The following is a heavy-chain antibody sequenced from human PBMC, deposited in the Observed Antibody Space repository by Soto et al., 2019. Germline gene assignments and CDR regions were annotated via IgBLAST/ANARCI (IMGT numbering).Heavy chain of an antibody. D-gene: IGHD1-1*01. Sequence: QVHLVQSGAAVKKPGASVKVSCKASGYTFTNYGITWVRQAPGQGLEWMGWISAHNGNTDYAQKLQGRVIVTRDTSTSTAYMELRSLISDDTAVYYCARGRYGDYWGQGALVTVSS. CDR3: ARGRYGDY. V-gene: IGHV1-18*01. CDR2: ISAHNGNT. J-gene: IGHJ4*02. CDR1: GYTFTNYG.